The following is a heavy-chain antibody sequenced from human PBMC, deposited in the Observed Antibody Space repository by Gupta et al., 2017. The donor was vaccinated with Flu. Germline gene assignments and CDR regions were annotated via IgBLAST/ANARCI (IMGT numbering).Heavy chain of an antibody. Sequence: EVELVESGGGLVQPGGSLRLSCGSSVFTLSSYDMSWVRQAPGRGLEWVAFISSRGVTYYGDSVRGRFTISRDNARNSLLLQMSGLRDEDTGVYYCTIGHWDKWGQGTLVTVSS. CDR2: ISSRGVT. D-gene: IGHD1-26*01. CDR1: VFTLSSYD. J-gene: IGHJ4*02. CDR3: TIGHWDK. V-gene: IGHV3-48*03.